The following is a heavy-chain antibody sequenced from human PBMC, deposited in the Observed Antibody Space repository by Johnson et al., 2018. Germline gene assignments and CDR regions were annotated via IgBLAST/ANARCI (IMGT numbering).Heavy chain of an antibody. CDR2: ITPDGREK. J-gene: IGHJ6*02. V-gene: IGHV3-7*01. Sequence: VQLVESGGGVVQPGRSLRLSCAASGFTFSSYWMRWVRQAPGKGLEWVANITPDGREKYYVDSVKGRFTIPRDNAKNSLYLQMNSLSAEDTAVYYCGRVGTTVTPHGMDVWGQGTAVTVSS. D-gene: IGHD4-17*01. CDR1: GFTFSSYW. CDR3: GRVGTTVTPHGMDV.